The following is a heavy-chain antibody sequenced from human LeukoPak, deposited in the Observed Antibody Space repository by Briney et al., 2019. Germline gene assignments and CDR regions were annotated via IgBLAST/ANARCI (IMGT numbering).Heavy chain of an antibody. CDR2: IYYSGST. J-gene: IGHJ5*02. Sequence: PQTLSLTCTVSGGSISSGGYYWSWIRQHPGKGLEWIGYIYYSGSTYYNPSLKSRVTISVDTSKNQFSLKLSSVTAADTAVYYCARGSEYFGWFDPWGQGTLVTVSS. CDR1: GGSISSGGYY. CDR3: ARGSEYFGWFDP. V-gene: IGHV4-31*03. D-gene: IGHD3-9*01.